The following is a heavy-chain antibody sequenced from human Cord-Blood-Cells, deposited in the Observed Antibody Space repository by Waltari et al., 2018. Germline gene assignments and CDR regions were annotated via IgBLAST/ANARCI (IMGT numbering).Heavy chain of an antibody. CDR3: TTDSDYVSIKP. D-gene: IGHD4-17*01. Sequence: EVQLVASGGGLVQPGGSLRLSCPASGFTFRNASRRWGRRAPGKGLEWVGRIKSKTDGGTTDYAAPVKGRFTISRDDSKNTLYLQMNSLKTEDTAVYYCTTDSDYVSIKPWGQGTLVTVSS. V-gene: IGHV3-15*01. J-gene: IGHJ5*02. CDR2: IKSKTDGGTT. CDR1: GFTFRNAS.